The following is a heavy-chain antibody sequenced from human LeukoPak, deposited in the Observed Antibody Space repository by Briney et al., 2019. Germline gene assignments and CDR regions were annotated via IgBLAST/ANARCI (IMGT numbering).Heavy chain of an antibody. J-gene: IGHJ5*02. Sequence: GGSLRLSCVASGFTFSTAWMHWARQTPGKGLVWVSHINGDGRRINYADDVKDRFTISRDNAKNTLYLQMNSLRVEDTAVYYCVRDLPRTSGPWGQGTLVTVSS. CDR1: GFTFSTAW. CDR2: INGDGRRI. V-gene: IGHV3-74*01. D-gene: IGHD3-10*01. CDR3: VRDLPRTSGP.